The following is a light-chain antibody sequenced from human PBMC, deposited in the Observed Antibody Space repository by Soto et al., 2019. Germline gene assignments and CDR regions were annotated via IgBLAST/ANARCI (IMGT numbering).Light chain of an antibody. J-gene: IGKJ4*01. CDR3: QQFNNWPFT. Sequence: EIVMTQSPATLSVSPGERATLSCRASQSVNSNLAWYQQKPGQAPRLVIYGASTSATGLPARFSGSGSGTVFSLTISSLQSEDFAVYYCQQFNNWPFTFGGGTKVEIK. CDR2: GAS. V-gene: IGKV3-15*01. CDR1: QSVNSN.